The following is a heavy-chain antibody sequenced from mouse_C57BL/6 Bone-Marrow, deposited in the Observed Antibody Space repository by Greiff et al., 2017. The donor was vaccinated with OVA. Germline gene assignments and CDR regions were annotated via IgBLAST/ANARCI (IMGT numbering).Heavy chain of an antibody. CDR3: ARRHLLLLGGYFDV. CDR2: IWWDADK. Sequence: QVTLKESGPGILQPSQTLSLTCSFSGFSLSTFGMGVGWIRPPSGKGLEWLAHIWWDADKYYTPALKSRLTISKDTSKNQVFLKIANVDTADTATYYGARRHLLLLGGYFDVWGTGTTVTVSS. D-gene: IGHD1-1*01. J-gene: IGHJ1*03. V-gene: IGHV8-8*01. CDR1: GFSLSTFGMG.